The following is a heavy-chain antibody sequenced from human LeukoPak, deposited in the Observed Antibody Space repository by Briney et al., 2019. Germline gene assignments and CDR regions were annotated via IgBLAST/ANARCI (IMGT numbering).Heavy chain of an antibody. CDR1: GFIFNSYS. CDR3: VRVWRPFDQ. D-gene: IGHD2-21*01. J-gene: IGHJ5*02. V-gene: IGHV3-48*04. CDR2: IRSGGSTI. Sequence: SEGPLRLSCAASGFIFNSYSMRWVRQAPGKGLEWTSYIRSGGSTIHYADSVKGRFTISRDDAKNSLYLQTDSLRAEVTAVYYCVRVWRPFDQWGQGVLVTVSS.